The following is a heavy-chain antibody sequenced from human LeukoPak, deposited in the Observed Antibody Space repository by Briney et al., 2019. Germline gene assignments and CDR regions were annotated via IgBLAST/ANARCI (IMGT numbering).Heavy chain of an antibody. CDR2: ISSSGITI. CDR1: GFTFDHYA. D-gene: IGHD6-13*01. CDR3: ARTPTRWVFTGYSSSWRYYFDY. Sequence: MTGGSLRLSCAASGFTFDHYAMGSVRQAPGRGLEWVSYISSSGITITYADSVKGRFTISRDNAKNSLYLQMNSLRAEDTAVYYCARTPTRWVFTGYSSSWRYYFDYWGQGTLVTVSS. V-gene: IGHV3-11*04. J-gene: IGHJ4*02.